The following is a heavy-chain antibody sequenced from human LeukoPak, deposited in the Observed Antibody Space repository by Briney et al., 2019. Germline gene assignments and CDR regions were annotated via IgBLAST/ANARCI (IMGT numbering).Heavy chain of an antibody. V-gene: IGHV3-23*01. Sequence: GGSLRLSCAASGFTFSSYAMSWVRQAPGKGLEWVSAISGSGGNTYYADSVKGRFTVFRDNSNNTLYLQVNSLRAEDTAIYYCAKDLMRGRSYWGQGTLVTVSS. CDR1: GFTFSSYA. D-gene: IGHD1-26*01. CDR3: AKDLMRGRSY. CDR2: ISGSGGNT. J-gene: IGHJ4*02.